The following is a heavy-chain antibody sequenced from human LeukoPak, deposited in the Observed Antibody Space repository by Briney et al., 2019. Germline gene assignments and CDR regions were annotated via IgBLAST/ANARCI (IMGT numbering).Heavy chain of an antibody. CDR3: ARAFRARYFDL. CDR1: GGSISSNY. Sequence: PSETLSLTCTVSGGSISSNYWGWIRQPPGKGLEWIGIIYYSGSTYYNPSLKGRVTISVDTSKNQFSLKLSSVTAADTAVYYCARAFRARYFDLWGRGTLVTVSS. J-gene: IGHJ2*01. D-gene: IGHD2/OR15-2a*01. CDR2: IYYSGST. V-gene: IGHV4-39*01.